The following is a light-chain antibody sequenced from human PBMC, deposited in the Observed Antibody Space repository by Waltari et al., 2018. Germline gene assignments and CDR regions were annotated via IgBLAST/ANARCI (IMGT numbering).Light chain of an antibody. CDR3: CSYAGSRTPXX. Sequence: QSVLTQPASVSGSPGQSITISCTGSXSDXGNYNFVXWYQQHPDEAPKLVIYEGSKRPSGISIRFSGSKSGNTASLTISRLQAEDEADYFCCSYAGSRTPXXFGXGTXXTX. CDR1: XSDXGNYNF. V-gene: IGLV2-23*01. J-gene: IGLJ3*02. CDR2: EGS.